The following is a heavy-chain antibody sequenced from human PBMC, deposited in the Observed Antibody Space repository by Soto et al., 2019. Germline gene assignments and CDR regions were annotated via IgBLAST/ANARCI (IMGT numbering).Heavy chain of an antibody. CDR1: GFAFPNAW. V-gene: IGHV3-23*01. Sequence: GGSLRLSCAASGFAFPNAWMNWVRQAPGKGLEWVSAISGSGGSTYYADSVKGRFTISRDNSKNTLYLQMNSLRAEDTAVYYCAKAGFLEWRYYYYGMDVWGQGTTVTVSS. CDR2: ISGSGGST. J-gene: IGHJ6*02. D-gene: IGHD3-3*01. CDR3: AKAGFLEWRYYYYGMDV.